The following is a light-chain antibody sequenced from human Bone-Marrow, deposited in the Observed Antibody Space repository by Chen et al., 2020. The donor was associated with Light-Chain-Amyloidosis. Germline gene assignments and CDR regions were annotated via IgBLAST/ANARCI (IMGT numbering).Light chain of an antibody. CDR2: RDT. CDR1: DLPTKY. J-gene: IGLJ2*01. Sequence: SYELTQPPSVSVSPGQTARITCSGDDLPTKYAYWYQQQPGQATVLVIHRDTERPSGISERFSGSSSGTTATLTISGVQAEDEADYHCQSADSSGTYEVIFGGGTKLTVL. V-gene: IGLV3-25*03. CDR3: QSADSSGTYEVI.